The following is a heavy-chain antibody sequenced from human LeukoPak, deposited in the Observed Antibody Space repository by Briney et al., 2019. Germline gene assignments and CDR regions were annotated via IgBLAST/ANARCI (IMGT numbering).Heavy chain of an antibody. Sequence: ASVKVSYKASGYTFSDYYMHWVRQAPGQGLEWMGWINPNSGGTNYAQKFQGRVTMTRDTSISTAYMELSRLRSDDTAVYYCARDFRAAMVSDWFDPWGQGTLVTVSS. CDR2: INPNSGGT. J-gene: IGHJ5*02. CDR1: GYTFSDYY. D-gene: IGHD5-18*01. V-gene: IGHV1-2*02. CDR3: ARDFRAAMVSDWFDP.